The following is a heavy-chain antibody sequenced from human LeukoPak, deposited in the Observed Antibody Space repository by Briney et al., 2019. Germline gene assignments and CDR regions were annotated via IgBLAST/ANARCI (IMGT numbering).Heavy chain of an antibody. Sequence: RPGGSLRLSCAASGFTFDDYGMSWVRQAPAKGLEWVSGISGSGGSTYYADSVKGRFTISRDNSKNTLYLQMNSLRAEDTAVYYCAKGIYGDYVPLDYWGLGTLVTVSS. CDR3: AKGIYGDYVPLDY. D-gene: IGHD4-17*01. V-gene: IGHV3-23*01. CDR2: ISGSGGST. J-gene: IGHJ4*02. CDR1: GFTFDDYG.